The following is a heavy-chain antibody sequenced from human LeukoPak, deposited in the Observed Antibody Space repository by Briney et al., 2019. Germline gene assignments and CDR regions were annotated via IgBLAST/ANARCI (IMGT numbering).Heavy chain of an antibody. J-gene: IGHJ6*02. CDR3: ARDGTYYDFWSGYPYYYYGMDV. CDR1: GFTFSSYG. D-gene: IGHD3-3*01. V-gene: IGHV3-30*03. Sequence: GGSLRLSCAASGFTFSSYGMHWVRQAPGKGLEWVAVISYDGSNKYYADSVKGRFTISRDNSKNTLYLQMNSLRAEDTAVYYCARDGTYYDFWSGYPYYYYGMDVWGQGTTVTVSS. CDR2: ISYDGSNK.